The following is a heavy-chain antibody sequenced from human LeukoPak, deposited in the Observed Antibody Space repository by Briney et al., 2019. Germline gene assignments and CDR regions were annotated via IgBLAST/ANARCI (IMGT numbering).Heavy chain of an antibody. CDR1: GFTFSSYS. Sequence: GRSLRLSCAASGFTFSSYSMNWARQAPGKGLEWVSSISSSSSYIYYADSVKGRFTISRDNAKNSLYLQMNSLRAEDTAVYYCARSPGELQYYFDYWGQRTLVTVSS. J-gene: IGHJ4*01. CDR2: ISSSSSYI. CDR3: ARSPGELQYYFDY. V-gene: IGHV3-21*01. D-gene: IGHD1-26*01.